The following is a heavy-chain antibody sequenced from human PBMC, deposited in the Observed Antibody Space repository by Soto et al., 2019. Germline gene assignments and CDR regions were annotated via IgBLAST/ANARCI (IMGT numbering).Heavy chain of an antibody. CDR3: ATWHQREHAYDI. J-gene: IGHJ3*02. D-gene: IGHD1-1*01. CDR1: GLTVSGKKY. Sequence: DVQLVESGGGLIQPGGSLRLSSTVFGLTVSGKKYLAWVRQAPGKGLEWVSALYDVDGTYYADSVKGRFTTSGDSSKTSVYLQMNSLRPDDTAVYFCATWHQREHAYDIWGQGTAVTVSS. CDR2: LYDVDGT. V-gene: IGHV3-53*01.